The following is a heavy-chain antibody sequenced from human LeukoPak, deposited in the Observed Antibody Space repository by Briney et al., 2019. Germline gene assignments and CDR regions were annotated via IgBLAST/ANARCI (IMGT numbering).Heavy chain of an antibody. V-gene: IGHV1-18*04. Sequence: ASVKVPCKASGYTFTSYGISWVRQAPGQGLEWMGWISAYNGNTNYAQKLQGRVTMTTDTSTSTAYMELRSLRSDDTAVYYCARDPPRYCSSTSCSPNWFDPWGQGTLVTVSS. D-gene: IGHD2-2*01. J-gene: IGHJ5*02. CDR3: ARDPPRYCSSTSCSPNWFDP. CDR2: ISAYNGNT. CDR1: GYTFTSYG.